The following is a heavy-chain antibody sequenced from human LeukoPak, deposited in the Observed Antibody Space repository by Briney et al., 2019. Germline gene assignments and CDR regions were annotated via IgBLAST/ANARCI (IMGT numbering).Heavy chain of an antibody. CDR3: ARGRVSGTTLVTWFDT. CDR2: VISIAPTA. V-gene: IGHV1-69*05. D-gene: IGHD5-18*01. J-gene: IGHJ5*02. Sequence: RASVKVSCKASGGTFRSYAISWARQAPGQGLEWLGGVISIAPTANYAQKFQDRVTMNMDEYTTTAFMELRSLRSDDTAVYYCARGRVSGTTLVTWFDTWGQGTLVTVSS. CDR1: GGTFRSYA.